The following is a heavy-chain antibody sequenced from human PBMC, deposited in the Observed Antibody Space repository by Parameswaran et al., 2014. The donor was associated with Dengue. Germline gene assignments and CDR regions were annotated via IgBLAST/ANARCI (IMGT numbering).Heavy chain of an antibody. CDR3: ASYSYYYYYYGMDV. Sequence: VRQAPGQRLEWMGWINAGNGNTKYSQKFQGRVTITRDTSASTAYMELSSLRSEDTAVYYCASYSYYYYYYGMDVWGQGTTVTVSS. D-gene: IGHD2-15*01. J-gene: IGHJ6*02. CDR2: INAGNGNT. V-gene: IGHV1-3*01.